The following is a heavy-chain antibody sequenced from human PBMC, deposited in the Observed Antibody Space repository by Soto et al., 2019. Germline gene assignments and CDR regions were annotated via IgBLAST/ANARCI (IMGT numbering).Heavy chain of an antibody. CDR1: GYTFTTCA. V-gene: IGHV1-3*05. CDR3: ARDILCTGWNDY. D-gene: IGHD3-9*01. Sequence: QVQLVQSGADEKKPGASVKVSCKASGYTFTTCAIHWVRQAPGQRLEWMGGINAGNGDTTYSQKFQGRVTITRDTSASTVYMELSSLTSEDTGVYYCARDILCTGWNDYWGQGTLVAVSS. CDR2: INAGNGDT. J-gene: IGHJ4*02.